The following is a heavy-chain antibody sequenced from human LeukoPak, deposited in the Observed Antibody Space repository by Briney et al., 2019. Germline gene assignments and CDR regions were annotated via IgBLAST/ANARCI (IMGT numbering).Heavy chain of an antibody. CDR3: ARDTSMVIDY. J-gene: IGHJ4*02. CDR2: ISSSGSTI. Sequence: GGSLRLSCAASGFTFSSYEMNWVRQAPGKGLEWVSYISSSGSTIYYADSVKGRFTISRDNAKNSLSLQMNSLRAEDTAVYYCARDTSMVIDYWGQGTLVTVSS. CDR1: GFTFSSYE. V-gene: IGHV3-48*03. D-gene: IGHD5-18*01.